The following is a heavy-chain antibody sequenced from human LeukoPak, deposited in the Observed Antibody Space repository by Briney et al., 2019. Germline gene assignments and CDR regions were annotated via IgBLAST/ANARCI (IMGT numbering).Heavy chain of an antibody. CDR3: ARFTLAPRNYFDY. Sequence: SETLSLTCTVSGGSISSYYWSRIRQPAGKGLEWIGRIYTSGSTNYNPSLKSRVTMSVDTSKNQFSLKLSSVTAADTAVYYCARFTLAPRNYFDYWGQGTLVTVSS. V-gene: IGHV4-4*07. D-gene: IGHD3-16*01. CDR1: GGSISSYY. J-gene: IGHJ4*02. CDR2: IYTSGST.